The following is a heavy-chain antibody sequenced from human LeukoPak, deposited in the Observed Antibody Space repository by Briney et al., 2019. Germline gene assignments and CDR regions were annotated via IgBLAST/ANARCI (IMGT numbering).Heavy chain of an antibody. Sequence: GASVKVSCKASGCTFSSYTISWVRQAPGQGLEWMGWISAYNGNTNYAQKLQGRVTMTTDTPTSTAYMELRSLRSDDTAVYYCARHLRQLRIDYWGQGTLVTVSS. CDR1: GCTFSSYT. V-gene: IGHV1-18*01. J-gene: IGHJ4*02. CDR3: ARHLRQLRIDY. D-gene: IGHD2-2*01. CDR2: ISAYNGNT.